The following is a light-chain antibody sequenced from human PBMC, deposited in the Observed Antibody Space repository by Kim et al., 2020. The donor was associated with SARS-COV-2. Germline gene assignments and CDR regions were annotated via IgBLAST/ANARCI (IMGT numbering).Light chain of an antibody. J-gene: IGKJ4*01. Sequence: ASVGDRVTITCRASQTISTWLAWYQQKPGKAPNLLIYKASSLESGVPSRFSGSGSGTEFTLTISSLQPDDSATYYCQQYNSYALTFGGGTKVDIK. CDR3: QQYNSYALT. V-gene: IGKV1-5*03. CDR2: KAS. CDR1: QTISTW.